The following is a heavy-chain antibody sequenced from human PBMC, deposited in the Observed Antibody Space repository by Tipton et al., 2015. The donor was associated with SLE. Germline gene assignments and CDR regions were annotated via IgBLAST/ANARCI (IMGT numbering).Heavy chain of an antibody. CDR2: IYYSGST. Sequence: TLSLTCTVSGGSISSSSYYWGWIRQPPGKGLEWIGSIYYSGSTYYNPSLKSRVIMSVDTSKNQFSPKLSSVTAADTAVYYCARVGDEAAAALGYWGQGTLVTVSS. CDR3: ARVGDEAAAALGY. J-gene: IGHJ4*02. V-gene: IGHV4-39*07. D-gene: IGHD6-13*01. CDR1: GGSISSSSYY.